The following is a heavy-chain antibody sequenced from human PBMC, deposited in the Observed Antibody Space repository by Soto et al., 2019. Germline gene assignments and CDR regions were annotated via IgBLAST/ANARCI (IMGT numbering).Heavy chain of an antibody. J-gene: IGHJ4*02. V-gene: IGHV4-31*03. CDR1: GGSISSGGYY. CDR3: ARDSWYYDILTGYYRPQGYDY. CDR2: IYYSGST. Sequence: SETLSLTCTVSGGSISSGGYYWSWIRQHPGKGLEWIGYIYYSGSTYYNPSLKSRVTISVDTSKNQFSLKLSSVIAADTAVYYCARDSWYYDILTGYYRPQGYDYWGQGTLVTV. D-gene: IGHD3-9*01.